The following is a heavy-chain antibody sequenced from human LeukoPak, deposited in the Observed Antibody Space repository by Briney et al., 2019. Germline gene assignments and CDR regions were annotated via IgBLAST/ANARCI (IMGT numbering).Heavy chain of an antibody. V-gene: IGHV1-2*02. CDR3: ARSGGSRYYYYMDV. CDR1: GYTFTGYY. Sequence: ASVKVSCKASGYTFTGYYMHWVRQAPGQGLEWMGWINPNSGGTNYAQKFQGRVTMTRDTSISTAYMELSRLRSDDTAVYYCARSGGSRYYYYMDVWGKGTTVTISS. CDR2: INPNSGGT. J-gene: IGHJ6*03. D-gene: IGHD2-15*01.